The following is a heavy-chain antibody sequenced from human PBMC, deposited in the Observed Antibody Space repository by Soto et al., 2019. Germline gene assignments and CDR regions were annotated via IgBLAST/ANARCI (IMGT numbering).Heavy chain of an antibody. Sequence: QVQLQESGPGLVKPSQTLSLTCTVSGGSISSGGYYWSWIRQHPGKGLEWIGYIYYSGSTYYNPSLKSRVTIXXDXPXTQFSLKLSSVTAADTAVYYCASFKEWGVAAPPFDYWGQGTLVTVSS. J-gene: IGHJ4*02. V-gene: IGHV4-31*03. CDR1: GGSISSGGYY. D-gene: IGHD2-15*01. CDR2: IYYSGST. CDR3: ASFKEWGVAAPPFDY.